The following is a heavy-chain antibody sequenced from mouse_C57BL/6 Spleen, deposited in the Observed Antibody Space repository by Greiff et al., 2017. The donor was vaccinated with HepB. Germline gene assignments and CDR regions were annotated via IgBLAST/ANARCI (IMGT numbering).Heavy chain of an antibody. J-gene: IGHJ4*01. CDR1: GYTFTSYW. D-gene: IGHD3-2*02. CDR2: IDPSDSET. V-gene: IGHV1-52*01. CDR3: ARKGYGSAMDY. Sequence: QVQLQQPGAELVRPGSSVKLSCKASGYTFTSYWMHWVKQRPIQGLEWIGNIDPSDSETHYNQKFKDKATLTVDKSSSTAYMQLSSLTSEDSAVYYCARKGYGSAMDYWGQGTSVTVSS.